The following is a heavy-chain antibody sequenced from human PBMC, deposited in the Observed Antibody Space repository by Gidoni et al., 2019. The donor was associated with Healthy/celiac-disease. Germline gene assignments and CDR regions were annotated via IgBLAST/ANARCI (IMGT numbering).Heavy chain of an antibody. V-gene: IGHV4-34*01. CDR3: ARVYYYYDGIDV. CDR2: ITHSGST. Sequence: QFQLQTRAPGRLKTSETLSIPCAVYGGSFSGYYWSWIRQPPGKGLEWIGEITHSGSTNYNQSLKSRVIISVDTSKNQFFMKLSSVTAADTAVYYCARVYYYYDGIDVWGQGTTVTVSS. CDR1: GGSFSGYY. J-gene: IGHJ6*02.